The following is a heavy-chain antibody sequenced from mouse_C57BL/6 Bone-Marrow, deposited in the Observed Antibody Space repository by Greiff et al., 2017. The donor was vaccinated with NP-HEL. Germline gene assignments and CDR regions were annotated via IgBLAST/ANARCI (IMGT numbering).Heavy chain of an antibody. J-gene: IGHJ3*01. CDR2: ISYDGSN. CDR1: GYSITSGYY. Sequence: EVQLVESGPGLVKPSQSLSLTCSVTGYSITSGYYWNWIRQFPGNKLEWMGYISYDGSNNYNPSLKNRISITRDTSKNQFFLKLNSVTTVDTATYYCARGGNYSAWFAYWGQGTLVTVSA. V-gene: IGHV3-6*01. CDR3: ARGGNYSAWFAY. D-gene: IGHD2-1*01.